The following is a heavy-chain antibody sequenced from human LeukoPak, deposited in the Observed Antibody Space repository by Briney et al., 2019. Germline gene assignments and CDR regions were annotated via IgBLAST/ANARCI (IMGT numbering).Heavy chain of an antibody. J-gene: IGHJ3*02. CDR1: GFTFSSYS. D-gene: IGHD4-17*01. Sequence: GGSLRLSCAASGFTFSSYSMNWVRQAPGKGLEWVSFIRYDGSNKYYADSVKGRFIISRDNSKNTLYLQMNSLRVEDTAVYYCARDSRTVSDAFDIWGQGTMVTVSS. V-gene: IGHV3-30*02. CDR3: ARDSRTVSDAFDI. CDR2: IRYDGSNK.